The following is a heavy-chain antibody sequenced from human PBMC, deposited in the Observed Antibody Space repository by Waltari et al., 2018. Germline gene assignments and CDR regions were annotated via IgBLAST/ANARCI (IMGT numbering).Heavy chain of an antibody. CDR1: GYTFTRYD. CDR2: MNPNSGKT. CDR3: ARDGSGYYPYYYYGMDV. D-gene: IGHD3-3*01. V-gene: IGHV1-8*01. J-gene: IGHJ6*02. Sequence: QVQLVQSGAEVKKPGASVKVSCKASGYTFTRYDINWVRQATGQGLEWMGWMNPNSGKTGSAQKFQGRVTMTRITSISTAYMELSSLRSEDTAVYYCARDGSGYYPYYYYGMDVWGQGTTVTVSS.